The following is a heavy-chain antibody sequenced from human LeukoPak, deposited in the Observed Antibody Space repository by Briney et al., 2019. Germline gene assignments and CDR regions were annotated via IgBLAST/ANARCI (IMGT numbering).Heavy chain of an antibody. CDR3: ATSGPHPF. Sequence: SVTVSCKASGGTFSSYAISWVRQAPGQGLEWMGGIIPIFGTANYAQKFQGRVTITTDESTSTAYMELSSLRSEDTAVYYCATSGPHPFWGQGTLVTVSS. D-gene: IGHD1-14*01. J-gene: IGHJ4*02. V-gene: IGHV1-69*05. CDR2: IIPIFGTA. CDR1: GGTFSSYA.